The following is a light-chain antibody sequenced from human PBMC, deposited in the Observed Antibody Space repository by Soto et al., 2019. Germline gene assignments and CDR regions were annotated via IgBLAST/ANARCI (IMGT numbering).Light chain of an antibody. CDR2: AAS. V-gene: IGKV1-39*01. J-gene: IGKJ1*01. CDR1: QRISSY. CDR3: QRSYSTPWT. Sequence: DIQMTQSPSSLSASVGDRVTITCRASQRISSYLNWYQQKPGKAPKLLIYAASSLQSGVPSRFSGSGSGTDFTLTISRLQPEDFATYYCQRSYSTPWTLGQGTKVEIK.